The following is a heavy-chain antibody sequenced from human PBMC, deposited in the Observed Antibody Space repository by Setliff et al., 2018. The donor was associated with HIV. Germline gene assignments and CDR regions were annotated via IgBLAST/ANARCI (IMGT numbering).Heavy chain of an antibody. V-gene: IGHV4-61*09. Sequence: SETLSLTCTVSGGSISSGSDYWSWIRQPAGKGLEWIGQIHISGTANYNPSLKSRVTISIDTSKYQFSLKLTSVTAADTAVYYCARDVMEWFGNYFDNWGQGALVTVSS. CDR3: ARDVMEWFGNYFDN. CDR2: IHISGTA. D-gene: IGHD3-3*01. J-gene: IGHJ4*02. CDR1: GGSISSGSDY.